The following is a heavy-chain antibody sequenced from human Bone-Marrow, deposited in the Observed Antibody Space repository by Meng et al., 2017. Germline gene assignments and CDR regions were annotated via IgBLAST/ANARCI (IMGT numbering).Heavy chain of an antibody. CDR1: KFTFRSYS. V-gene: IGHV3-21*01. J-gene: IGHJ6*02. Sequence: GESLKISCAASKFTFRSYSMNWVRQAPGKGLEWVASIGGSSGYIYYADSVKGRFTISRDNAKNSLYLQMNSLRAEDTAVYYCARSGVAVAAHPYYGMDVWGQGTTVTVSS. CDR2: IGGSSGYI. CDR3: ARSGVAVAAHPYYGMDV. D-gene: IGHD6-19*01.